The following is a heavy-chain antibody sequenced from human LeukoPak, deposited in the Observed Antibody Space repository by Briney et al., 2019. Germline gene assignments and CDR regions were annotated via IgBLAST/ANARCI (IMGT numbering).Heavy chain of an antibody. CDR1: GGSFSGYY. V-gene: IGHV4-34*01. J-gene: IGHJ5*02. Sequence: SETLSLTCAVYGGSFSGYYWSWIRQPPGKGLEWIGEINHSGSTNYNPSLKSRVTISVDTSKNQFSLKLSSVTAADTAVYYCARHWLWFGESPHGGWFDPWGQGTLVTVSS. D-gene: IGHD3-10*01. CDR2: INHSGST. CDR3: ARHWLWFGESPHGGWFDP.